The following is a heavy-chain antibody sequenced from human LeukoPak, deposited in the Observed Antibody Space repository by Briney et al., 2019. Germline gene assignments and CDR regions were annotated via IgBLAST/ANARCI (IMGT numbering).Heavy chain of an antibody. CDR1: GGSISSYY. J-gene: IGHJ5*02. D-gene: IGHD2-2*01. V-gene: IGHV4-4*07. CDR2: IYTSGST. CDR3: ARDMNVVVPAAIGDWFDP. Sequence: SETLSLXCTVSGGSISSYYWSWIRRPAGKGLEWIGRIYTSGSTNYNPSLKSRVTMSVDTSKNQFSLKLSSVTAADTAVYCCARDMNVVVPAAIGDWFDPWGQGTLVTVSS.